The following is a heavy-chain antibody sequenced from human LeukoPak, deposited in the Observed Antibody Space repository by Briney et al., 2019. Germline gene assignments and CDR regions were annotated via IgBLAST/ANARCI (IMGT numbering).Heavy chain of an antibody. J-gene: IGHJ4*02. V-gene: IGHV1-24*01. D-gene: IGHD3-3*01. CDR3: ARVGYDFWSSGLVRGNYFDY. CDR1: GYTLTELS. Sequence: ASVKVSCKVSGYTLTELSMHWVRQAPGKGLEWMGDFDPEDGETIYAQKFQGRVTITADKSTSTAYMELSSLRSEDTAVYYCARVGYDFWSSGLVRGNYFDYWGQGTLVTVSS. CDR2: FDPEDGET.